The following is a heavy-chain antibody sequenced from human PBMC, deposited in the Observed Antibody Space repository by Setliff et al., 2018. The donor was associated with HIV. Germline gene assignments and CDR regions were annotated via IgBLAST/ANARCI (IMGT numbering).Heavy chain of an antibody. CDR1: GRSFSGYY. Sequence: ETLSLTCAVYGRSFSGYYWNWIRQSPGKGLEWIGEINHSGGTNYNPSLKSRVTMSIDTSKNQFSLNVSPVTAADTAVYYCARGWGHDGFDFWGQGTMVTVSS. D-gene: IGHD7-27*01. V-gene: IGHV4-34*01. J-gene: IGHJ3*01. CDR3: ARGWGHDGFDF. CDR2: INHSGGT.